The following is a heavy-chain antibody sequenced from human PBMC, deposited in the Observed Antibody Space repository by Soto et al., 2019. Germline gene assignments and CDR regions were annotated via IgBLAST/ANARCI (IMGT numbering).Heavy chain of an antibody. V-gene: IGHV1-69*01. J-gene: IGHJ4*02. CDR1: GRTFSSYT. D-gene: IGHD3-22*01. CDR3: ARDGTLYDSRAYYYLY. Sequence: QVQLVQSGAEVKKPGSSVKVSCKASGRTFSSYTITWVRQAPGQGLEWMGGITPMFGTPNYAQKFRGRVTITADGSSSTAYMELSSLRSEDTAMYFCARDGTLYDSRAYYYLYWGQGTLVTVSS. CDR2: ITPMFGTP.